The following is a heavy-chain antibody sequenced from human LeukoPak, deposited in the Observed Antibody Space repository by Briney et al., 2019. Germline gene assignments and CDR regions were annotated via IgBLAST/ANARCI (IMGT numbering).Heavy chain of an antibody. V-gene: IGHV3-74*01. J-gene: IGHJ4*02. D-gene: IGHD3-22*01. CDR1: GFTFSSYS. CDR3: GRPSPYDTKLLDY. Sequence: GGSLRLSCAASGFTFSSYSMYWVRQAPGKGLVWISRINGDGSTTHHADFVKGRFTISRDNVKNTLYLQMNSLRAEDTAVYYCGRPSPYDTKLLDYWGQGTLVTVSS. CDR2: INGDGSTT.